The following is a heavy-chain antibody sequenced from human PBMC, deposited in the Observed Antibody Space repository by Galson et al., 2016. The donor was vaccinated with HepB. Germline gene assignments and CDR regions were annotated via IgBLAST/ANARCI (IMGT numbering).Heavy chain of an antibody. V-gene: IGHV3-49*03. CDR2: IRGRAYGGTT. J-gene: IGHJ6*03. CDR3: ARDRVTYGGSGPQDV. D-gene: IGHD3-10*01. Sequence: SLRLSCAASGFTFGDYAMSWFRQAPGKGLEWVSYIRGRAYGGTTEYAASVRGRFTISRDNARDTLFLEMNSLRAEDTAVYFCARDRVTYGGSGPQDVWGKGTTVTVSS. CDR1: GFTFGDYA.